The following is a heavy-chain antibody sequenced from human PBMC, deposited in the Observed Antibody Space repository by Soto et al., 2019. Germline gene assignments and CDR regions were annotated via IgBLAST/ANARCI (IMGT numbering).Heavy chain of an antibody. CDR1: GLSFSNAW. CDR3: TTAHPRGPDY. V-gene: IGHV3-15*01. D-gene: IGHD5-12*01. CDR2: IRSKTDGGTI. J-gene: IGHJ4*02. Sequence: GGSLRLSCAASGLSFSNAWMNWVRQAPGKGLEWVGQIRSKTDGGTIFYPAPVKDRFIISRDDSRNTLYLQMNSLKTEDTAVYYCTTAHPRGPDYWGQGTLVTVSS.